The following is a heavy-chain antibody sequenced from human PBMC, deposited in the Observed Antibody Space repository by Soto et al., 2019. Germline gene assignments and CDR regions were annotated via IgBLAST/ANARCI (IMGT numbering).Heavy chain of an antibody. Sequence: SETLSLTCTVSGGSISSYYWSWIRQPPGKGLEWIGYIYYSGSTNYNPSLKSRVTISVDTSKNQFSLKLSSVTAADTAVYYCARGYYDILTGYYNVGYWGQGTLVTVS. J-gene: IGHJ4*02. CDR2: IYYSGST. CDR3: ARGYYDILTGYYNVGY. V-gene: IGHV4-59*01. CDR1: GGSISSYY. D-gene: IGHD3-9*01.